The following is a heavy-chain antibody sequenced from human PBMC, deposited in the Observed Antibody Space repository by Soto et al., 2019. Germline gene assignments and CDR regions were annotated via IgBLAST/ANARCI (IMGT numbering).Heavy chain of an antibody. Sequence: GGSLRLSCAASGFTFSSYSMNWVRQAPGKGLEWVSSISSSSSYIYYADSVKGRFTISRDNAKNSLYLQMNSLRAEDTAVYYCARDTSGYEAYDYYYYMDVWGKGTTVTVSS. V-gene: IGHV3-21*01. CDR3: ARDTSGYEAYDYYYYMDV. D-gene: IGHD5-12*01. CDR2: ISSSSSYI. J-gene: IGHJ6*03. CDR1: GFTFSSYS.